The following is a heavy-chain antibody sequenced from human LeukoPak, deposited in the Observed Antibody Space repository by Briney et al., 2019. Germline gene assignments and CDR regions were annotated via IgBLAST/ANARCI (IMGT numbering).Heavy chain of an antibody. CDR2: IYYSGST. V-gene: IGHV4-59*08. J-gene: IGHJ4*02. D-gene: IGHD4-11*01. CDR3: ARQGPLTTAVTTRTNPFDY. Sequence: SETLSLTCTVSAGSISSSYWSWVRQPPGKGLEWVGYIYYSGSTNYNPSLKSRVTISVDTSKNQFSLKLNYVTAADTAVYYCARQGPLTTAVTTRTNPFDYWGQGTLVTVSS. CDR1: AGSISSSY.